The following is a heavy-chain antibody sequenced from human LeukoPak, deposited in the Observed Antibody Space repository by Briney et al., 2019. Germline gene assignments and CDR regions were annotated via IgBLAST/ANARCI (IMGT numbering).Heavy chain of an antibody. CDR3: ARSNGHLGYYYYRMDV. CDR1: GFAFSVYA. D-gene: IGHD3-16*01. J-gene: IGHJ6*02. CDR2: INANSIST. V-gene: IGHV3-23*01. Sequence: PGGSLRLSCAASGFAFSVYAMSWLRQPPGKGLEWVSTINANSISTSYAASVRGRFTISRDNAKNSLYLQMNSPRVEDTAVYYCARSNGHLGYYYYRMDVWGQGTTVTVSS.